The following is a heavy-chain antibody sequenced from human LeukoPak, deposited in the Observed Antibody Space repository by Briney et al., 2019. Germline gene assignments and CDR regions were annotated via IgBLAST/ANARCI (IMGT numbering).Heavy chain of an antibody. J-gene: IGHJ3*02. CDR3: ARDTGNYPHVAFDI. D-gene: IGHD1-7*01. CDR1: GGSISSYY. CDR2: IYYSGST. V-gene: IGHV4-59*12. Sequence: SETLSLTCTVSGGSISSYYWNWIRQPPGKGLEWIGYIYYSGSTNYNPSLESRVTISVDTSKNQFSLKLSSVTAADTAVYYCARDTGNYPHVAFDIWGQGTLVTVSS.